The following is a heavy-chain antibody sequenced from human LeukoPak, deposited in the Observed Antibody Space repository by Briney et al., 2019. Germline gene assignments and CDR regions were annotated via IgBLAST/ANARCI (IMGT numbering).Heavy chain of an antibody. Sequence: SETLSLTCTVSGGSISSGSYYWSWIRQPAGKGLEWIGRIYTSGSTNYNPSLKSRVTISVDTSKNQFSLKLSSVTAADTAVYYCARDYYDNSGFYPGSFDYWGQGTLVTVSS. CDR2: IYTSGST. V-gene: IGHV4-61*02. D-gene: IGHD3-22*01. CDR1: GGSISSGSYY. CDR3: ARDYYDNSGFYPGSFDY. J-gene: IGHJ4*02.